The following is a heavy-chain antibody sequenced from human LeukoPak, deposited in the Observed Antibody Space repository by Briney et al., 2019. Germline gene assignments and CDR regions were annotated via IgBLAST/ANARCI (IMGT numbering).Heavy chain of an antibody. CDR2: IYTRGST. CDR3: ARCRYGSADIGSGGDDFDI. J-gene: IGHJ3*02. Sequence: SETLSLTCTVSGGSINNYYWSWIRQPAGQGLEWIGRIYTRGSTNYNTSLKSRVTMSVDTSKNQFSLQLSFVTDADTAVYYCARCRYGSADIGSGGDDFDIWGQGTMVSVSS. D-gene: IGHD2-15*01. CDR1: GGSINNYY. V-gene: IGHV4-4*07.